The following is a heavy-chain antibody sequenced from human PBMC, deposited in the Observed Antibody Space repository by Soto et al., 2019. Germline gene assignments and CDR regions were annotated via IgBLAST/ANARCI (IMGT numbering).Heavy chain of an antibody. V-gene: IGHV4-38-2*01. J-gene: IGHJ4*02. CDR3: ARGSDYYDSSVLDY. D-gene: IGHD3-22*01. CDR1: GYSISGGYY. CDR2: IYYSGST. Sequence: PSETLSLTCAVSGYSISGGYYWCWIRQPPGKGLEWIGSIYYSGSTNYNPSLKSRVTISVDTSKNQFSLKLSSVTAADTAVYYCARGSDYYDSSVLDYWGQGTLVTVSS.